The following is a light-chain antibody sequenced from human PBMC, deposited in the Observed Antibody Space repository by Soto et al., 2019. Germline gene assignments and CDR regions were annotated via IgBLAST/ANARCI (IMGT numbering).Light chain of an antibody. Sequence: EIVMTQSPATLSLSPGERATLSCRASKSFSHSYLAWYQQKPGQAPRLLIYGASTRATGIPARFSGSGSGTEFTLTISSLQSEDFVVYYCQQYNYWPQTFGQGTKVDIK. CDR3: QQYNYWPQT. V-gene: IGKV3-15*01. CDR2: GAS. CDR1: KSFSHSY. J-gene: IGKJ1*01.